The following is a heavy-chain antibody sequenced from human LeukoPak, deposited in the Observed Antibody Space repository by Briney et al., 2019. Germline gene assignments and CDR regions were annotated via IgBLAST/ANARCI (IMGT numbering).Heavy chain of an antibody. CDR3: ARSNWNDRYYFDY. V-gene: IGHV4-59*06. D-gene: IGHD1-1*01. CDR1: GGSISSYY. CDR2: FYYSETS. J-gene: IGHJ4*02. Sequence: SETLSLTCTVSGGSISSYYWSWIRQHPGKGQELIIYFYYSETSYYHPSLKSRLTISVDKSKKYFSLILNAVTAADTAVYYCARSNWNDRYYFDYWGQGTLVTVSS.